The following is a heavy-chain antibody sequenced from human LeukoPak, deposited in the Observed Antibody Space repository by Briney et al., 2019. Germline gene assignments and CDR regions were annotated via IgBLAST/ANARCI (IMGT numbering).Heavy chain of an antibody. CDR2: IKKDGSEK. Sequence: GGSLRLSCAASGFTFSSHWMSWVRQAPGKGLEWVANIKKDGSEKYYVDAVKGRFTISRDNAKTSLYLQMNSLRAEDTAVYYCTRDLSGIAGYTYGRGIDYWGQGTLVTVSS. J-gene: IGHJ4*02. CDR3: TRDLSGIAGYTYGRGIDY. CDR1: GFTFSSHW. D-gene: IGHD5-18*01. V-gene: IGHV3-7*01.